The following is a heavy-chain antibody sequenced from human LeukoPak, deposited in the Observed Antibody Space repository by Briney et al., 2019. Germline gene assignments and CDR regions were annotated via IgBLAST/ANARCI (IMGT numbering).Heavy chain of an antibody. Sequence: PGGSLRLSCAASGFTFSNYAMRWVRQAPGKGLEWVSGISGSGDSTYYADSVKGRFTISRDNSKNTLYLQMNSLRAEDTAVYYCAKDRDSDSEDWFDPWGQGTLVTVSS. D-gene: IGHD1-26*01. CDR1: GFTFSNYA. J-gene: IGHJ5*02. CDR3: AKDRDSDSEDWFDP. CDR2: ISGSGDST. V-gene: IGHV3-23*01.